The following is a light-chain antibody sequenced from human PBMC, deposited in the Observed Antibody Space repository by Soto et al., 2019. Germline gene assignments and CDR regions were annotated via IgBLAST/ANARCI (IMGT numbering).Light chain of an antibody. CDR2: KAS. V-gene: IGKV1-5*03. CDR1: QTISSW. J-gene: IGKJ5*01. Sequence: DIQMTQSPSTLSGSVGDRVTITCRASQTISSWLAWYQQKPGKAPKLLIYKASTLKSGVPSRLSGSGSGTEFTLTISSLQPDDFATYYCQQRSNWPITFGQGTRLEI. CDR3: QQRSNWPIT.